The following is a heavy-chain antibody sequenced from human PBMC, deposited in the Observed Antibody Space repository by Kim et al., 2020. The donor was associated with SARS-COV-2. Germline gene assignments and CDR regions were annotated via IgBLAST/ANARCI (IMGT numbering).Heavy chain of an antibody. CDR3: TTGGRGDY. V-gene: IGHV3-7*01. CDR2: INEDGSHK. J-gene: IGHJ4*02. CDR1: GFTFSSHW. Sequence: GGSLRLSCAASGFTFSSHWMSWVRQAPGKGLEWVANINEDGSHKYYVDSVKGRFTISRDNANNLLYLQMNSPRAEDTAVYYCTTGGRGDYWGQGTLVTVS. D-gene: IGHD1-26*01.